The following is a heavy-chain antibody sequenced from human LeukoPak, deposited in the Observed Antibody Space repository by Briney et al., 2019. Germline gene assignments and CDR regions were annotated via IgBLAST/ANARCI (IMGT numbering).Heavy chain of an antibody. CDR1: GFTVSSNY. D-gene: IGHD3-3*01. CDR2: IYSGGST. V-gene: IGHV3-53*01. CDR3: ARDRGGYYDFWSGFNWFDP. Sequence: PGGSLRLSCAASGFTVSSNYMSWVRQAPGKGLEWVSVIYSGGSTYYADSVKGRFTISRDNSKNTLYLQMNSLRAEDTAVYYCARDRGGYYDFWSGFNWFDPWGQGTLVTVSS. J-gene: IGHJ5*02.